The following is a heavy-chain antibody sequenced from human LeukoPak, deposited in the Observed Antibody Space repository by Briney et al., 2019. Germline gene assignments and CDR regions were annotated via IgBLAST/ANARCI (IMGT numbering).Heavy chain of an antibody. J-gene: IGHJ4*02. D-gene: IGHD3-10*01. CDR1: GFTFSSYG. Sequence: GGSLRLSCAASGFTFSSYGMSWVRQAPGKGLEWVSAISGSGGSTYYADSVKGRFTISRDNSKNTLYLQMNSLRAEDTAVYYCAKFLVMVRGVIISAFDYWGQGTLVTVSP. CDR3: AKFLVMVRGVIISAFDY. CDR2: ISGSGGST. V-gene: IGHV3-23*01.